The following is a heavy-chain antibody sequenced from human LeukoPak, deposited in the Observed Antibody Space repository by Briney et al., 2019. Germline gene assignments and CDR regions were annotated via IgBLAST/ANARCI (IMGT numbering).Heavy chain of an antibody. D-gene: IGHD1-26*01. Sequence: WASVKVSCKASGYTFTGYYMHWVRQAPGQGLEWMGWINPNSGGTNYAQKFQGRVTMTRDTSISTAYMELSRLRSDDTAVYYCARDIGGATPYFDYWGQGTLVTVSS. V-gene: IGHV1-2*02. CDR1: GYTFTGYY. J-gene: IGHJ4*02. CDR3: ARDIGGATPYFDY. CDR2: INPNSGGT.